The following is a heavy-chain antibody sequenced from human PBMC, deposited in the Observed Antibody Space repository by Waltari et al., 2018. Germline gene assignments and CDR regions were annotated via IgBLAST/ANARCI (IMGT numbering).Heavy chain of an antibody. Sequence: QVQLQQWGAGLLKPSETLSLTCAVYGGSFSGYYWSLLRQPPGKGLEWIGEINHSGSTNYNPSLKSRVTISVDTSKNQFSLKLSSVTAADTAVYYCARVGITMVQGEDYWGQGTLVTVSS. CDR3: ARVGITMVQGEDY. CDR2: INHSGST. CDR1: GGSFSGYY. J-gene: IGHJ4*02. D-gene: IGHD3-10*01. V-gene: IGHV4-34*01.